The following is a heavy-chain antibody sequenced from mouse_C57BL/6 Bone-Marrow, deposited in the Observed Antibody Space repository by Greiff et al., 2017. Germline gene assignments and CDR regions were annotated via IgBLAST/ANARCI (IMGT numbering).Heavy chain of an antibody. Sequence: VQLKQSGPVLVKPGASVKMSCKASGYTFTDYYMNWVKQSHGKSLEWIGVINPYNGGTSYNQKFKGKATLTVDKSSSTAYMELNSLTSEDSAVYYCARWVIYYDSSWFAYWGQGTLVSVSA. V-gene: IGHV1-19*01. CDR3: ARWVIYYDSSWFAY. CDR2: INPYNGGT. J-gene: IGHJ3*01. CDR1: GYTFTDYY. D-gene: IGHD2-4*01.